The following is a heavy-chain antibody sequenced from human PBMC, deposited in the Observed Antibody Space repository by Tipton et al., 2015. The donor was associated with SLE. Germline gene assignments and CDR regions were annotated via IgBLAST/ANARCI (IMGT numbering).Heavy chain of an antibody. CDR3: AKDRVPFRELFYFDS. D-gene: IGHD3-10*01. CDR2: LYSDGSRA. J-gene: IGHJ4*02. Sequence: SLRLSCAASGFTFSTHAMSWVRQAPGKGLEWVSVLYSDGSRAYYTDSVKGRFTVSRDSSKNTLYLQLNSLRAEDTALYYCAKDRVPFRELFYFDSWGQGTLVTVSS. CDR1: GFTFSTHA. V-gene: IGHV3-23*03.